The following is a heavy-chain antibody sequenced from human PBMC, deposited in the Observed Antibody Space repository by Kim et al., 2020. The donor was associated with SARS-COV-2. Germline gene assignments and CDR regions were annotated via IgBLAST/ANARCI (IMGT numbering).Heavy chain of an antibody. D-gene: IGHD3-10*01. J-gene: IGHJ4*02. CDR1: GGSISSYY. CDR3: ARDFGYYGSGPFDY. V-gene: IGHV4-59*01. CDR2: TYYSGST. Sequence: SETLSLTCTVSGGSISSYYWSWIRQPPGKGLEWIGYTYYSGSTNYNPSLKSRVTISVDTSKNQFSLKLRSVTAADTAVYYCARDFGYYGSGPFDYWGQGTLVTVSS.